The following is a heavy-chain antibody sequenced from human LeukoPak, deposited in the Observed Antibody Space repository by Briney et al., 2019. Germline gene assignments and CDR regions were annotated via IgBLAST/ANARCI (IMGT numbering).Heavy chain of an antibody. D-gene: IGHD6-19*01. V-gene: IGHV3-74*01. CDR3: ATKQWLAPPPDS. J-gene: IGHJ4*02. Sequence: GGSLRLSCAASGFTFGKYWMLWVRQAPGKGLESVSRINADGTVTTYADSVKGRFTVSIDNTDSTMFLQMNSVRDEDTAVYYCATKQWLAPPPDSWGQGTPVTVSS. CDR2: INADGTVT. CDR1: GFTFGKYW.